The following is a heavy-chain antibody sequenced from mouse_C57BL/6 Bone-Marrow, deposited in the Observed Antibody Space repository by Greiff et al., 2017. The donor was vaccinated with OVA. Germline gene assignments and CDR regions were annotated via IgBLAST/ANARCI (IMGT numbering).Heavy chain of an antibody. Sequence: VQLQQSGAELVRPGASVKLSCTASGFNFTDDYMHWVKQRPEQGLEWIGWIDPENGDTEYASKFQGKATITADTSSNTAYLQLSSLTSEDTAVYYCATDYGGYWGQGTTLTVSS. J-gene: IGHJ2*01. CDR3: ATDYGGY. CDR2: IDPENGDT. CDR1: GFNFTDDY. V-gene: IGHV14-4*01.